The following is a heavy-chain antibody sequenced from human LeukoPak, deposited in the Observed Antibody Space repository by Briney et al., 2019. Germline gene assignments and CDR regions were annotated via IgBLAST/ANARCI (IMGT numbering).Heavy chain of an antibody. CDR3: ATDSYVSGSYYRLFY. J-gene: IGHJ4*02. Sequence: GGSLRLSCAASGFTFSSYWMSWVRQAPGKGLEWVSSISSSGSYIYYADSVKGRFTISRDNAKNTLYLQMNNLRAEDTAIYYCATDSYVSGSYYRLFYWGQGTLVTVSS. V-gene: IGHV3-21*01. CDR1: GFTFSSYW. D-gene: IGHD3-10*01. CDR2: ISSSGSYI.